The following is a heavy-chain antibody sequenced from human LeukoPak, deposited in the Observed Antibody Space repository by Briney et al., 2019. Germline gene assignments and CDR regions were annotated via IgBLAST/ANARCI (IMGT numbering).Heavy chain of an antibody. CDR1: GYTFTSYY. Sequence: ASVKVSCKASGYTFTSYYMHWVRQAPGQGLEWMGIINPSGGSTSYAQKFQGRVTMTRDMSTSTVYMELSSLRSEDTAVYYCARLHCSSTSCYWANNIDYWGQGTLVTVSS. CDR3: ARLHCSSTSCYWANNIDY. D-gene: IGHD2-2*01. J-gene: IGHJ4*02. CDR2: INPSGGST. V-gene: IGHV1-46*01.